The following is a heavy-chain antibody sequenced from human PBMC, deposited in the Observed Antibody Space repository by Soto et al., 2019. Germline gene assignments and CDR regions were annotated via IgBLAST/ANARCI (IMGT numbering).Heavy chain of an antibody. Sequence: QVQLVQSGAEVKKPGASVKVSCKASGYTFTSYGISWVRQAPGQGLEWMGWISAYNGNTNYAQKLQGRVTMTTDTSTSTDYMELRSLRSDDTAVYYCASNHDYGDYTDAFDIWGQGTMVTVSS. CDR2: ISAYNGNT. J-gene: IGHJ3*02. CDR3: ASNHDYGDYTDAFDI. D-gene: IGHD4-17*01. CDR1: GYTFTSYG. V-gene: IGHV1-18*01.